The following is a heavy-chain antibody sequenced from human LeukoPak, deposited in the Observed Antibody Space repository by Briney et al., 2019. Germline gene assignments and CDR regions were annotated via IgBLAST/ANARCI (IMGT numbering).Heavy chain of an antibody. CDR3: ARVRGLITMVRGVIIRSWFDP. J-gene: IGHJ5*02. D-gene: IGHD3-10*01. CDR2: INHSRST. CDR1: GGPLSGYY. Sequence: PSETLSLTCAVYGGPLSGYYWSWIRHPPGKGLEWIGEINHSRSTNYNPSLKSRVTISVDTSTTQFSLMLSSVTAADTAVYYCARVRGLITMVRGVIIRSWFDPWGQGTLVTVSS. V-gene: IGHV4-34*01.